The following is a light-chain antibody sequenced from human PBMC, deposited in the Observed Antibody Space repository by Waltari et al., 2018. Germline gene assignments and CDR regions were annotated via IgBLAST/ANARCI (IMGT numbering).Light chain of an antibody. CDR3: QHNYGTPYS. V-gene: IGKV1-39*01. Sequence: DIQMTQSPSSLSASVGARVTLICRASENVNNYLNWYQQKPGKAPKLLIYKASTLQSGVPSRFSGTRSGTDYTFTISSLQSEDVATYYCQHNYGTPYSFGQGTKVEI. J-gene: IGKJ2*03. CDR2: KAS. CDR1: ENVNNY.